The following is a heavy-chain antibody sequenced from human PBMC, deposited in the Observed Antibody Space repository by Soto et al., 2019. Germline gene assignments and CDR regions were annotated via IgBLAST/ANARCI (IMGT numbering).Heavy chain of an antibody. CDR2: INHSGST. V-gene: IGHV4-34*01. Sequence: TSETLSLTCAVYGGPFSGYYWTWIRQPPGTGLEWIGEINHSGSTNYNPSLKSRVTISVDTSKNQFSLKLTSVTAADTAVYYCARDKITGLFDYWGQGTLVTVS. CDR1: GGPFSGYY. CDR3: ARDKITGLFDY. D-gene: IGHD2-8*02. J-gene: IGHJ4*02.